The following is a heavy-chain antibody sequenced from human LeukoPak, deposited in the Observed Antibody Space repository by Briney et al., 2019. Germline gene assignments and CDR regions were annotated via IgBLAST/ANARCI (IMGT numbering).Heavy chain of an antibody. CDR2: ISGNSRTT. V-gene: IGHV3-23*01. J-gene: IGHJ4*02. CDR3: AKRLLKGEAGRALDY. Sequence: GGSLRLSCAASGFTFSTYAMSWVRQAPGKGLEWVSVISGNSRTTYYADSVKGRFTISRDNSKNTLYLQMDSPRVEDTAIYYCAKRLLKGEAGRALDYWGQGTLVPVSS. D-gene: IGHD2-15*01. CDR1: GFTFSTYA.